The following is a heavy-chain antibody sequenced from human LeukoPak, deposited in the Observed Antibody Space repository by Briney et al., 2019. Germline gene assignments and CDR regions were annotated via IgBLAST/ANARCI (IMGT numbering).Heavy chain of an antibody. Sequence: GGSLRLSCAASGFTFSSYGMHWVRQAPGKGLEWVAVISYDGSNKYYADSVKGRFTISRDNSKNTLYLQMNSLRAEDTAVYYCARDRGAAAGYFDYWGQGTLVTVSS. V-gene: IGHV3-30*03. CDR3: ARDRGAAAGYFDY. D-gene: IGHD6-25*01. J-gene: IGHJ4*02. CDR2: ISYDGSNK. CDR1: GFTFSSYG.